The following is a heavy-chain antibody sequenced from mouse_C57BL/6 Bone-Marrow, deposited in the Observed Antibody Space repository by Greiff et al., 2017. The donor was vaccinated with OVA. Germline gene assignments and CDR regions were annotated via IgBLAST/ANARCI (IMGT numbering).Heavy chain of an antibody. V-gene: IGHV1-39*01. Sequence: SGPALVKPGASVKLSCKASGYSFTDYTMYWVQQSPGKILEWIGVINPNYGTTSYNQKFKGKATLTVDQSSSTAYMQLNSLTSEDSAVYYCARSDVAWFAYWGQGTLVTVSA. CDR2: INPNYGTT. J-gene: IGHJ3*01. CDR3: ARSDVAWFAY. CDR1: GYSFTDYT.